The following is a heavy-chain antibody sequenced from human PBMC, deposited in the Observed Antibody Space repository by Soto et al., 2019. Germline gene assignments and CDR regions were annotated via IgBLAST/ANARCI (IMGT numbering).Heavy chain of an antibody. CDR1: GYTFTDFY. V-gene: IGHV1-2*02. CDR3: ATGTNGTTGGYHP. CDR2: INPKTGDT. D-gene: IGHD1-1*01. J-gene: IGHJ5*02. Sequence: QVQLVQSGTEVKKPGASVTVSCKSSGYTFTDFYLHWLRQAPGQGLEWVGWINPKTGDTKSSQRFQCRVTMSRDPSVSTAYIDLTSLTSDDTAMYYCATGTNGTTGGYHPWGQGTRVTVSS.